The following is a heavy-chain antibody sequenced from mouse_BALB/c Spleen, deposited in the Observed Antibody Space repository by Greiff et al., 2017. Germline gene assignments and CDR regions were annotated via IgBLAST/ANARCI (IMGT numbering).Heavy chain of an antibody. J-gene: IGHJ2*01. V-gene: IGHV2-6-7*01. D-gene: IGHD2-3*01. CDR3: ARWDMTSYYFDY. CDR2: IWGDGST. Sequence: QVQLKQSGPGLVAPSQSLSITCTVSGFSLTGYGVNWVRQPPGKGLEWLGMIWGDGSTDYNSALKSRLSISKDNSKSQVFLKMNSLQTDDTARYYCARWDMTSYYFDYWGQGTTLTVSS. CDR1: GFSLTGYG.